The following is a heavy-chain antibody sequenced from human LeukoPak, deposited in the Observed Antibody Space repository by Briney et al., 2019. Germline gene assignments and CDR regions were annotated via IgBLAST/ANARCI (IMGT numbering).Heavy chain of an antibody. CDR2: ISAYNGNT. D-gene: IGHD3-10*01. J-gene: IGHJ3*02. CDR3: ASGGEGARWTNDAFDI. V-gene: IGHV1-18*01. CDR1: GGTFDTYA. Sequence: ASVKVSCKASGGTFDTYAISWVRQAPGQGLEWMGWISAYNGNTNYAQKLQGRVTMTTDTSTSTAYMELRSLRSDDTAVYYCASGGEGARWTNDAFDIWGQGTMVTVSS.